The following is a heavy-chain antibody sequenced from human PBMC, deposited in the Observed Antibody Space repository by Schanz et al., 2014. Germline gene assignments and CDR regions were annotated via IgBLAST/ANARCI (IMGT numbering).Heavy chain of an antibody. CDR2: IYYSGST. V-gene: IGHV4-39*01. CDR3: ARQFYDILTGYWFPYYFDY. J-gene: IGHJ4*02. Sequence: QLQLQESGPGLVKPSETLSLTCTVSGGSISSSNYYWGWIRQPPGKGLEWIESIYYSGSTYYNPSFKSRVTTSVDPSKNQFPRKRSSVPAADTAVYYCARQFYDILTGYWFPYYFDYWGQGTLVTVSS. D-gene: IGHD3-9*01. CDR1: GGSISSSNYY.